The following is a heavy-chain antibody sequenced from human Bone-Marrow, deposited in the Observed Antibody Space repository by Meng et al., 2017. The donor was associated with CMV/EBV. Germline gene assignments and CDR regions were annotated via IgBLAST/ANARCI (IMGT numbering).Heavy chain of an antibody. CDR2: IYYSGST. Sequence: SETLSLTCTVSGGSVSSGSYYWSWIRQPPGKGLEWIGYIYYSGSTNYNPSLKSRVTISVDTSKNQFSLKLSSVTAADTAVYYCARGQGDFWSVGIGRYFDLWGRGTLVTVSS. V-gene: IGHV4-61*01. CDR3: ARGQGDFWSVGIGRYFDL. CDR1: GGSVSSGSYY. D-gene: IGHD3-3*01. J-gene: IGHJ2*01.